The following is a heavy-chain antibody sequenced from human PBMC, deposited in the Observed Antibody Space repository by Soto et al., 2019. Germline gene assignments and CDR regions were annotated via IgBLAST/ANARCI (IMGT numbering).Heavy chain of an antibody. D-gene: IGHD3-22*01. CDR1: GYSFTSYW. V-gene: IGHV5-51*01. Sequence: GESLKISCKGSGYSFTSYWIGWVRQMPGKGLEWMGIIYPGDSDVRYSPSFQGQVTISADKSVSTAYLQWSRLKASDTAMYYCARPNSFAGSGYKLAGHFNYWGREPWSPSPQ. CDR3: ARPNSFAGSGYKLAGHFNY. CDR2: IYPGDSDV. J-gene: IGHJ4*02.